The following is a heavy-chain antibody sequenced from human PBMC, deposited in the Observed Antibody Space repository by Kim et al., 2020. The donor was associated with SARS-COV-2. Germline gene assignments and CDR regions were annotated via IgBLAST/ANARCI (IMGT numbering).Heavy chain of an antibody. CDR1: GGTFSSYA. V-gene: IGHV1-69*06. D-gene: IGHD1-26*01. Sequence: SVKVSCKASGGTFSSYAISWVRQAPGQGLEWMGGIIPIFGTANYAQKFQGRVTITADKSTSTAYMELSSLRSEDTAVYYCARDPRVGATLPDAFDIWGQGTMVTASS. J-gene: IGHJ3*02. CDR3: ARDPRVGATLPDAFDI. CDR2: IIPIFGTA.